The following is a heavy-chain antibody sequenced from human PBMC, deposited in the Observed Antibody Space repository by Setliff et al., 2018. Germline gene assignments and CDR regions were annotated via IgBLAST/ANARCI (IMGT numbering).Heavy chain of an antibody. J-gene: IGHJ4*02. CDR1: GGSISSSSYY. D-gene: IGHD4-4*01. CDR3: ARATVGLATIIYFDS. V-gene: IGHV4-39*07. Sequence: SETLSLTCTVSGGSISSSSYYWGWIRQPPGKGLEWIGSIYYSGDTKYNPSVKTRVTMSVDTSKNQFSLKLSSATAADTAVYYCARATVGLATIIYFDSWGQGTLVTVSS. CDR2: IYYSGDT.